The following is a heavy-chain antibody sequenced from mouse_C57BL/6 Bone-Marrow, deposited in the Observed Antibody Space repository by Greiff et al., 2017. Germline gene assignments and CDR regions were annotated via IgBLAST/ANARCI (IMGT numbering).Heavy chain of an antibody. Sequence: EVQLQESGGGLVQPKGSLKLSCAASGFSFNTYAMNWVRQAPGKGLEWVARIRSKSNNYATYYADSVKDRFTISRDDSESMLYLQMNNLKTEDTAMYYCVRHPDGYYYAMDYWGQGTSVTVSS. CDR1: GFSFNTYA. CDR3: VRHPDGYYYAMDY. CDR2: IRSKSNNYAT. V-gene: IGHV10-1*01. D-gene: IGHD2-3*01. J-gene: IGHJ4*01.